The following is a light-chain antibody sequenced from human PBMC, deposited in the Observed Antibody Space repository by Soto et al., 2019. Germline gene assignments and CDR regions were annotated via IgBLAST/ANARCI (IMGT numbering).Light chain of an antibody. CDR3: QQYGSSPP. J-gene: IGKJ4*01. Sequence: EIVLTQSPGTLSLSPGERATLSCRASQSVSSSYLAWHQQKPGQPPRLLIYGASSRATGIPDRFSGRGSGTDFTLTISRLEPEDFAVYYCQQYGSSPPFGGGTKVAIK. V-gene: IGKV3-20*01. CDR2: GAS. CDR1: QSVSSSY.